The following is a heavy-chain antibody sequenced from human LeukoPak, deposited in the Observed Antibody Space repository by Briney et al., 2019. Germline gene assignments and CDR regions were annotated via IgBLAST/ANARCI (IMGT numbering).Heavy chain of an antibody. CDR3: ARADYFDY. Sequence: GGSLRLSCVVSGLTFSNYWMSWFRQAPGKGLEWVANIKPDGSGKYYEDSVKGRFTISRDNTKNSLYLQMNSLRADDTAVYYCARADYFDYWGQGTLVTVSS. V-gene: IGHV3-7*01. J-gene: IGHJ4*02. CDR1: GLTFSNYW. CDR2: IKPDGSGK.